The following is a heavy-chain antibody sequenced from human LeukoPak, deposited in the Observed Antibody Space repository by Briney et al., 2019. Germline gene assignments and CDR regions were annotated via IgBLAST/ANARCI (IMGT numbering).Heavy chain of an antibody. CDR3: AKDTLLLLY. CDR2: ISGSGGDT. D-gene: IGHD3-22*01. CDR1: GFTFSNFA. V-gene: IGHV3-23*01. Sequence: PGGSLRLSCAASGFTFSNFAMSWVRRAPGKGLEWVSAISGSGGDTYYADSVKGRFTISRDNAKSTLYLQMNSLRAEDTALYYCAKDTLLLLYWGQGTLVTVSS. J-gene: IGHJ4*02.